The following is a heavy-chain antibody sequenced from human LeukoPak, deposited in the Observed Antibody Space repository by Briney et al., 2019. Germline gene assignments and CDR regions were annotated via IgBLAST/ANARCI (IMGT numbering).Heavy chain of an antibody. D-gene: IGHD4-17*01. Sequence: ASVKVSCKASGYTFTGYYMHWVRQAPGQGLEWMGWINLISDGTNYAQKFQGRVTMTRDTSISTAYMELSRLRSDDTAVYYCARDRSWGDYGPGIAFDIGGQGTMVTVSS. V-gene: IGHV1-2*02. CDR2: INLISDGT. CDR3: ARDRSWGDYGPGIAFDI. CDR1: GYTFTGYY. J-gene: IGHJ3*02.